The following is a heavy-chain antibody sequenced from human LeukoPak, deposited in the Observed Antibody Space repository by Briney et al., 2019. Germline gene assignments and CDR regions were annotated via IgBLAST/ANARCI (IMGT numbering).Heavy chain of an antibody. CDR1: QFTFSGYA. CDR2: VSYDGSNE. V-gene: IGHV3-30*09. CDR3: AREGAVATLGGFDY. D-gene: IGHD5-12*01. J-gene: IGHJ4*02. Sequence: PGGSLRLSCAVSQFTFSGYAVHWVRQAPGKGLEWVAVVSYDGSNEYYADSVKGRFAISRDNSKNTLYLQMNSLRAEDTAVYYCAREGAVATLGGFDYWGLGTLVTVSS.